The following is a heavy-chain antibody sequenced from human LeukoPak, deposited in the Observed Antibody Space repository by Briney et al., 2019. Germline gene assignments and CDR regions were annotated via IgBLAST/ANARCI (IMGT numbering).Heavy chain of an antibody. CDR3: ARDMSEWLLTPDDAFDI. J-gene: IGHJ3*02. Sequence: ASVKVSCKASGYTFTGYYMHWVRQAPGQGLEWMEWINPNSGGTNYAQKFQGRVTMTRDTSISTAYMELSRLRSDDTAVYYCARDMSEWLLTPDDAFDIWGQGTMVTVSS. D-gene: IGHD5-12*01. CDR2: INPNSGGT. V-gene: IGHV1-2*02. CDR1: GYTFTGYY.